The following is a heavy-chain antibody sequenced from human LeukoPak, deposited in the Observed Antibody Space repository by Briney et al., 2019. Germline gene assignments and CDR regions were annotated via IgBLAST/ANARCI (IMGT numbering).Heavy chain of an antibody. CDR2: ITGSGGTT. V-gene: IGHV3-23*01. Sequence: PGGSLRLSCAASGFTFSTYAMSWVCQAPGKGLNWVSTITGSGGTTYYADSVKGRFTISRDNSKNTLFLQMHSLRAEDTAIYYCAKHATEGGSSSTSSWDYWGQGTLVIVSS. D-gene: IGHD2-2*01. J-gene: IGHJ4*02. CDR3: AKHATEGGSSSTSSWDY. CDR1: GFTFSTYA.